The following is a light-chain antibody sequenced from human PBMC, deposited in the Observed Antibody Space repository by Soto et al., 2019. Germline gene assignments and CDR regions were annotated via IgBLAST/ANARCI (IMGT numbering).Light chain of an antibody. CDR1: QSISNY. CDR2: AAS. J-gene: IGKJ3*01. V-gene: IGKV1-39*01. CDR3: QQSYSTPS. Sequence: EIQSTWTRSPESAAVGDRGTITYRASQSISNYLSWYQQKPGKAPKLLIYAASSLQSGVPSRFSGSGSGTDFTLPISSLQPEDFATYYCQQSYSTPSFGPGTKVDIK.